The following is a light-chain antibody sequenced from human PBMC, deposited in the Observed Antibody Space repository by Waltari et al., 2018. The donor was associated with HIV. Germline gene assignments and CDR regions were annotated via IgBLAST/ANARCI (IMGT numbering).Light chain of an antibody. CDR1: SSNIGINS. Sequence: QSVLTQPPSASGTPGQRVTFSCSGSSSNIGINSVHWYQQLPGAAPTLLIYTNNQRPSGVPGRFSGSKSGTSAFLAISGLQAEDEADYYCAACDDSLDGFVFGSGTKFTVL. CDR3: AACDDSLDGFV. V-gene: IGLV1-44*01. J-gene: IGLJ1*01. CDR2: TNN.